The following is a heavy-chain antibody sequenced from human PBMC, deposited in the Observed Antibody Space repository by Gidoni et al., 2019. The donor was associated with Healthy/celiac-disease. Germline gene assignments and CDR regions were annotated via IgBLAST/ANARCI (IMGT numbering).Heavy chain of an antibody. V-gene: IGHV1-24*01. CDR2: FAPEDGET. J-gene: IGHJ4*02. CDR1: GYTLPELS. CDR3: ATCLQYSYGYWGFDY. D-gene: IGHD5-18*01. Sequence: QVQLVQSGAEVKKPGASGKVSGKVSGYTLPELSMHWVRQAPGKGLEWMGGFAPEDGETIYAQKSQGRVTMTEDTSTDTAYMELSSLRSEDTAVYYCATCLQYSYGYWGFDYWGQGTLVTVSS.